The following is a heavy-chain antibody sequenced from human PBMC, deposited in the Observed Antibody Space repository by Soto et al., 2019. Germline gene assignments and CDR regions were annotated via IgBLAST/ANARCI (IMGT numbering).Heavy chain of an antibody. Sequence: QVQLVQSGAEVKKPGSSVKVSCKASGGTFSSYAISWVRQAPGQGLEWMGGIIPIFGTANYAQKFQGRVTITADESTSTAYMELSSLRSEDTTVYYCGSTRKKPYYYYGMDVWGQGTTVTVSS. CDR2: IIPIFGTA. J-gene: IGHJ6*02. V-gene: IGHV1-69*01. CDR1: GGTFSSYA. CDR3: GSTRKKPYYYYGMDV.